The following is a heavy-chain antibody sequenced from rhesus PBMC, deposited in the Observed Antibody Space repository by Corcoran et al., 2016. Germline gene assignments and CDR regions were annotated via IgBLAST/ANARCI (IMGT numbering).Heavy chain of an antibody. CDR2: IYSGGGRT. Sequence: EVQLVESGGGLAKPGGSLRLSCAASGFTFSSYWMNWVRQAPGKGLEWVSAIYSGGGRTYYANSGKGRFTISRDNSKNTLYLQMNSLRAEDTAVYYCAKSVRGYWIDYWGQGVLVTVSS. D-gene: IGHD5-42*01. V-gene: IGHV3S25*01. J-gene: IGHJ4*01. CDR1: GFTFSSYW. CDR3: AKSVRGYWIDY.